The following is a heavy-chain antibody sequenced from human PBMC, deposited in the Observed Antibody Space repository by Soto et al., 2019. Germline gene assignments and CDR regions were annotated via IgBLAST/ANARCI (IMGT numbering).Heavy chain of an antibody. J-gene: IGHJ4*02. CDR3: ARETYCSSTSCYLDY. CDR1: GFTFNTYT. Sequence: EVQLVASGGGLVKPGGSLRLSCAASGFTFNTYTLAWVRQAPGRGLEWVSSVSSSSIYIHYGDSVKGRFTISRDNAQNSVYLQMDSLRADDTAVYYCARETYCSSTSCYLDYWGRGTLVTVSS. CDR2: VSSSSIYI. D-gene: IGHD2-2*01. V-gene: IGHV3-21*02.